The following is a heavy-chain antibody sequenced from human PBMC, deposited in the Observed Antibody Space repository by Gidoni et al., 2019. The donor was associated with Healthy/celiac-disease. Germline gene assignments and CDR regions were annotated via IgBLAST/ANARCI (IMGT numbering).Heavy chain of an antibody. CDR2: IFSNDEK. CDR3: ARTGSHNYYGMDV. V-gene: IGHV2-26*01. J-gene: IGHJ6*02. Sequence: QVTLKESGPVLVKPTETLTLTCTVSGFSLSNARMGVSWIRQPPGKALEWLAHIFSNDEKSYSTSLKSRLNISKDTSKSQVVLTMTNMDPVDTATYYCARTGSHNYYGMDVWGQGTTVTVSS. CDR1: GFSLSNARMG.